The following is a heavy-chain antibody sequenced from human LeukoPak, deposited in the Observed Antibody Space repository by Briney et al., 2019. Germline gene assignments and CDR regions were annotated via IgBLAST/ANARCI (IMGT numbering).Heavy chain of an antibody. CDR3: AGDVTESGLLWFGELSSWFDP. CDR1: GGSISSSSYY. D-gene: IGHD3-10*01. Sequence: TSETLSLTCTVSGGSISSSSYYWGCIRQPPGRVLEWIGSIYYSGSTYYNPSLKSRVTISVDPSKNQFSLKLSSVTAADTAVYYCAGDVTESGLLWFGELSSWFDPWGQGTLVTVSS. V-gene: IGHV4-39*02. CDR2: IYYSGST. J-gene: IGHJ5*02.